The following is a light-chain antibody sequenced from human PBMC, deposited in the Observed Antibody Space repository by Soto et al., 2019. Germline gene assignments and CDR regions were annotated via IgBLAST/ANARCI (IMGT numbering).Light chain of an antibody. CDR1: SSDVGGHNY. CDR3: TSYGGSSNLV. Sequence: QSALTQFPSASGSPGQSVTISCTGTSSDVGGHNYVSWYQQHPGKAPKLMIYDVNKRPSGVPDRFSGSKSGNTASLTVSGLQAEDEADYYCTSYGGSSNLVFGGGTKVTVL. CDR2: DVN. J-gene: IGLJ2*01. V-gene: IGLV2-8*01.